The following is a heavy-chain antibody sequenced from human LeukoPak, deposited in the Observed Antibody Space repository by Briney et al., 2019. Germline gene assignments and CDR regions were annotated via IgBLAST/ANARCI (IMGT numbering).Heavy chain of an antibody. V-gene: IGHV5-51*01. J-gene: IGHJ4*02. D-gene: IGHD6-13*01. Sequence: KLGESLKISCKGSGYSFTSIWIWWVRQMPGKGLEWMGIIYPGDSDTRYSPSFQGQVTISADKSITTAYLQWSSLKASDTAMYYCARGSSSWYGDLDCWGQGTLVTVSS. CDR3: ARGSSSWYGDLDC. CDR2: IYPGDSDT. CDR1: GYSFTSIW.